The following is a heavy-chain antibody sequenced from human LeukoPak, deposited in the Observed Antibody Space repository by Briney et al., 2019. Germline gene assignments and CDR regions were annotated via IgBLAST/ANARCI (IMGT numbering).Heavy chain of an antibody. CDR2: IYYSGST. CDR3: ATSPQYDYVWGSYRYKPLYFDY. Sequence: TXXVSGXSISXYXXXWIRQPAGKGLEWIGYIYYSGSTYYNPSLKSRVTISVDTSKNQFSLKLSSVTAADTAVYYCATSPQYDYVWGSYRYKPLYFDYWGQGTLVTVSS. V-gene: IGHV4-59*06. D-gene: IGHD3-16*02. J-gene: IGHJ4*02. CDR1: GXSISXYX.